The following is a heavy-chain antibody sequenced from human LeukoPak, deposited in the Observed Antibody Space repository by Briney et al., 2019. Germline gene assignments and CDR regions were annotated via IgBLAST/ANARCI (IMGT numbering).Heavy chain of an antibody. Sequence: SETLSLTCAVYGGSFSGYYWSWIRQSPGKGLEWIGEIINSGSTNYNPSLKSRVTISVDTSKNQFSLKLNSVTAADTAVYYCATPGGEGNFDNWGQGALVTVSS. J-gene: IGHJ4*02. CDR3: ATPGGEGNFDN. D-gene: IGHD3-16*01. CDR2: IINSGST. CDR1: GGSFSGYY. V-gene: IGHV4-34*12.